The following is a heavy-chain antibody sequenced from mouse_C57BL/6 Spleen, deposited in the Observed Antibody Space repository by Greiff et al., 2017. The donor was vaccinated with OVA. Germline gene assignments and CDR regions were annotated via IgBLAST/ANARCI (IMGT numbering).Heavy chain of an antibody. CDR1: GYTFTGYW. Sequence: QVQLKQSGAELMKPGASVKLSCKATGYTFTGYWIEWVKQRPGHGLEWIGEILPGSGSTNYNEKFKGKATFTADTSSNTAYMQLSSLTTEDSAIYYCARFDGYYEFAYWGQGTLVTVSA. CDR3: ARFDGYYEFAY. D-gene: IGHD2-3*01. V-gene: IGHV1-9*01. CDR2: ILPGSGST. J-gene: IGHJ3*01.